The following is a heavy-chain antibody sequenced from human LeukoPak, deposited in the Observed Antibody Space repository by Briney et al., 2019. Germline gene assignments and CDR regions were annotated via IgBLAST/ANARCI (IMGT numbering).Heavy chain of an antibody. J-gene: IGHJ6*02. CDR3: ARDKGRGFLEWSTSYYYYYGMDV. V-gene: IGHV1-18*01. D-gene: IGHD3-3*01. Sequence: GASVKVSCKASGYTFTSYGISWVRQAPGQGLEWMGWISAYNGNTNYAQKLQGRVTMTTDTSTSTAYMELRSLRSDDTAVYYCARDKGRGFLEWSTSYYYYYGMDVWGQGTAVTVSS. CDR2: ISAYNGNT. CDR1: GYTFTSYG.